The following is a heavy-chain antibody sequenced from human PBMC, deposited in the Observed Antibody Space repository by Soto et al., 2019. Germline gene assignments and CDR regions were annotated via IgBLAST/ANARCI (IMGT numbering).Heavy chain of an antibody. D-gene: IGHD3-22*01. J-gene: IGHJ4*02. CDR1: GGTFSSYA. CDR2: IIPIFGTA. CDR3: ARDHRDYYDSSGYPDLGYFDY. Sequence: GASVKVSCKASGGTFSSYAISWVRQAPGQGLEWMGGIIPIFGTANYAQKFQGRVTITADESTSTAYMELSSLRSEDTAVYYCARDHRDYYDSSGYPDLGYFDYWGQGTLVTVSS. V-gene: IGHV1-69*13.